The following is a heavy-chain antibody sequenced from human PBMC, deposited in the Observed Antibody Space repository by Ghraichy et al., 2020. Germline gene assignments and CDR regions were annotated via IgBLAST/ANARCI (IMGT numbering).Heavy chain of an antibody. CDR1: GFPFSDDY. J-gene: IGHJ1*01. D-gene: IGHD3-10*02. CDR3: ARDYVGHFHD. CDR2: ISGSGSPI. V-gene: IGHV3-11*01. Sequence: GGSLRLSCAASGFPFSDDYMAWVRQAPGKGLDWVAYISGSGSPIYYADSVKGRFTISRDNAKNSFYLQMNSLRAEDTAVYYCARDYVGHFHDWGQGTLVTVSS.